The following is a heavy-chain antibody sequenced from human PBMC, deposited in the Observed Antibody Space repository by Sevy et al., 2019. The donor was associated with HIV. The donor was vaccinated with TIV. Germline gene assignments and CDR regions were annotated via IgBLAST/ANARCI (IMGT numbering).Heavy chain of an antibody. Sequence: GGSLRLSCAASVFTLSSYAIHWVRQAPGRGLEWVAIISHDEILKEYTDAVKGRFTISRDNSKNTVYLQMNSLRAEDTAVYYCARDLPHLLPWELSRGSNYWGQGTLVTVSS. CDR2: ISHDEILK. J-gene: IGHJ4*02. CDR1: VFTLSSYA. CDR3: ARDLPHLLPWELSRGSNY. V-gene: IGHV3-30*04. D-gene: IGHD3-10*01.